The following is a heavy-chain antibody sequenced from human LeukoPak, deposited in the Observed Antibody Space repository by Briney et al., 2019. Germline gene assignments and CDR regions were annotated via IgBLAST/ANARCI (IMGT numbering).Heavy chain of an antibody. CDR2: ISGSGGST. D-gene: IGHD2-2*01. CDR3: AGSTSYSWFDP. V-gene: IGHV3-23*01. J-gene: IGHJ5*02. CDR1: GFTFSSYA. Sequence: GGSLRLSCAASGFTFSSYAMSWVRQAPGKGLEWVPVISGSGGSTYYADSVKGRFTISRDNSKNTLYLQMNSLRAEDTAAYYSAGSTSYSWFDPWGQGTLVTVSS.